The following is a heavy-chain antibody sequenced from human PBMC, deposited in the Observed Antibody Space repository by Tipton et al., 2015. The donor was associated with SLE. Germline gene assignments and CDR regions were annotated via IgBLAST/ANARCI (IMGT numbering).Heavy chain of an antibody. V-gene: IGHV4-39*07. CDR2: IYYSGST. CDR1: GGSISSSSYY. D-gene: IGHD3-3*01. CDR3: ATLQIDFWGGPADV. Sequence: TLSLTCTVSGGSISSSSYYWGWIRQPPGKGLEWIGSIYYSGSTYYNPSLKSRVTISVDTSKNQFSLKLSSVTAADTAVYYCATLQIDFWGGPADVWGQGTTVTVSS. J-gene: IGHJ6*02.